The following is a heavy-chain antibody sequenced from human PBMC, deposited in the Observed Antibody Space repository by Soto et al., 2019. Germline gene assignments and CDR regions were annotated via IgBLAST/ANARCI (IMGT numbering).Heavy chain of an antibody. CDR3: ARGSLTGTKGGYYYYYGMDV. D-gene: IGHD1-7*01. J-gene: IGHJ6*02. Sequence: QVQLVESGGGVVQPGRSLRLSCAASGFTFSSYGMHWVGQAPGKGLEWVAVIWYDGSNKYYADSVKGRFTISRDNSKNTLNLQMNSLRAEDTAVYYCARGSLTGTKGGYYYYYGMDVWGQGTTVTVSS. V-gene: IGHV3-33*01. CDR1: GFTFSSYG. CDR2: IWYDGSNK.